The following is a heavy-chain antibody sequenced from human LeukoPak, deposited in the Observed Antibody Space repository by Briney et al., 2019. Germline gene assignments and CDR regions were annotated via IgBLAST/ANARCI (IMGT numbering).Heavy chain of an antibody. Sequence: SETLSLTCTVSGGSISSSSYYWGWIRQPPGKGLEWIGSIYYSGSTYYDPSLKSRVTISVDTSKNQFSLKLSSVTAADTAVYYCARAVSLSYDYGDYFDYWGQGTLVTVSS. V-gene: IGHV4-39*07. CDR2: IYYSGST. CDR1: GGSISSSSYY. D-gene: IGHD4-17*01. CDR3: ARAVSLSYDYGDYFDY. J-gene: IGHJ4*02.